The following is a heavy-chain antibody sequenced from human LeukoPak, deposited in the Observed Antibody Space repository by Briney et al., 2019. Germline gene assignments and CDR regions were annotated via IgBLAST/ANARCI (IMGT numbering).Heavy chain of an antibody. J-gene: IGHJ5*02. CDR2: ISAYNGNT. CDR1: GYTFTSYG. Sequence: ASVKVSCKASGYTFTSYGISWVRQAPGQGLEWMGWISAYNGNTNYAQKLQGRVTMTTDTSTSTAYMGLRSLRSDDTAVYYCARDRRAGYPFDPWGQGTLVTVSS. CDR3: ARDRRAGYPFDP. D-gene: IGHD6-13*01. V-gene: IGHV1-18*01.